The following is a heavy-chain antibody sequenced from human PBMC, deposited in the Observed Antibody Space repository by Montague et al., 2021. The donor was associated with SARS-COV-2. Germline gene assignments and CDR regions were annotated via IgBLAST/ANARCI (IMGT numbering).Heavy chain of an antibody. D-gene: IGHD5-24*01. CDR2: INHGGST. J-gene: IGHJ4*02. Sequence: SETLSLTCAVYVGSLSGHYWSWIRQPPGKGLEWIGEINHGGSTNYNPSLRSRVTISVDTSKNQFSLKLTSMTAADTAVYYCARIGDGHNKLPDYWGQGTRVTVSS. CDR1: VGSLSGHY. V-gene: IGHV4-34*01. CDR3: ARIGDGHNKLPDY.